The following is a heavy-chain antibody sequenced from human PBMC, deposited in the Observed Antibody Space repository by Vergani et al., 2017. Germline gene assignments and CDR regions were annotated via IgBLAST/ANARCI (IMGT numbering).Heavy chain of an antibody. V-gene: IGHV1-69*01. CDR3: ASDNTVTTFPRDYYYGMDV. J-gene: IGHJ6*02. Sequence: QVQLVQSGAEVKKPGSSVKVSCKASGDTFSSYAISWVRQAPGQGLEWMGGIIPIFGTANYAQKFQGRVTITADESTSTAYMELSSLRSEDTAVYYCASDNTVTTFPRDYYYGMDVWGQGTTVTVSS. CDR1: GDTFSSYA. D-gene: IGHD4-17*01. CDR2: IIPIFGTA.